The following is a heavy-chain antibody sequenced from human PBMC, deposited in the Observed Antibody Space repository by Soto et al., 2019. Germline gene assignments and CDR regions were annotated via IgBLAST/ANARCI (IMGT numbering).Heavy chain of an antibody. V-gene: IGHV3-30*03. CDR2: ISFDGSNT. CDR1: GFTFSNYA. CDR3: AALTGICGGGNCYSGDDAFEI. J-gene: IGHJ3*02. D-gene: IGHD2-15*01. Sequence: QVQLVESGGGVVQPGRSLRLSCAASGFTFSNYAMHWVRQAPGKGLEWVAVISFDGSNTYYTDSVKGRFTISRDNSKNTLYLQRNSLRGDDTAVYYSAALTGICGGGNCYSGDDAFEIWGQGTMVTVSS.